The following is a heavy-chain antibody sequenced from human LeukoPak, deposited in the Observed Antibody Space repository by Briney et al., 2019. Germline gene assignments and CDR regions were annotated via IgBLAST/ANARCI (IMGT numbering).Heavy chain of an antibody. CDR1: GFRFNSYG. D-gene: IGHD3-16*01. Sequence: PGGSLRLSCVVSGFRFNSYGMHWVRQAPGKGLEWVAVIWYDGRNKKYADSVKGRFTVSRDNAKNSLFLQMDSLRAEDTAVYFCARDFRNLGMDVWGKGTTVTVSS. CDR2: IWYDGRNK. CDR3: ARDFRNLGMDV. V-gene: IGHV3-33*01. J-gene: IGHJ6*03.